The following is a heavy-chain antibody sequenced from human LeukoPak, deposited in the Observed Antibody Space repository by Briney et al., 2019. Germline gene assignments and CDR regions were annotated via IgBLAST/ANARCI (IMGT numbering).Heavy chain of an antibody. CDR1: GFTFSSYW. CDR2: INSDGSST. D-gene: IGHD2-2*01. V-gene: IGHV3-74*01. CDR3: ARGVGYCSSTSCYWWFDP. J-gene: IGHJ5*02. Sequence: GGSLRLSCAASGFTFSSYWMHWVRQAPGKGLVWVSRINSDGSSTSYADSVKGRFTISRDNAKNTLYLQMNSLRAEDTAVYYCARGVGYCSSTSCYWWFDPWGQGTLVAVSS.